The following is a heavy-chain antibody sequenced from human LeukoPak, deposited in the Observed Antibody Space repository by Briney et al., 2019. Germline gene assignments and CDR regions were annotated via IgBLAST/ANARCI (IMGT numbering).Heavy chain of an antibody. Sequence: GGSLRLSCAASGFTFSSYSMNWVRQAPGKGLEWVSAISGSGGSTYYADSVKGRFTISRDNSKNTLYLQMNSLRAEDTAVYYCAKDRGAYYDFWSGYYTGGYSSYWGQGTLVTVSS. CDR1: GFTFSSYS. J-gene: IGHJ4*02. V-gene: IGHV3-23*01. D-gene: IGHD3-3*01. CDR2: ISGSGGST. CDR3: AKDRGAYYDFWSGYYTGGYSSY.